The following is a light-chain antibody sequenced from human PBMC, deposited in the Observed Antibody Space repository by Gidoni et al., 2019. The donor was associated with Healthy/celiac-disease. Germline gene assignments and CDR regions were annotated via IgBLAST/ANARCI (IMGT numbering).Light chain of an antibody. V-gene: IGKV1-39*01. J-gene: IGKJ4*01. Sequence: DIQMNQSPSSLSASVGDRVTITCRASQSISSYLNWYQQKPGKAPKLLIYAASSLQSGVPSRFSGSGSGTDFTLTISSLQPEDFATYYCQQSYSTPPTFXCXTKVEIK. CDR1: QSISSY. CDR3: QQSYSTPPT. CDR2: AAS.